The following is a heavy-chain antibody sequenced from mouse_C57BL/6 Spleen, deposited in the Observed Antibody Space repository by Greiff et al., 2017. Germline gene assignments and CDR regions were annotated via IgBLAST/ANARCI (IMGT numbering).Heavy chain of an antibody. V-gene: IGHV1-52*01. Sequence: QVQLQQPGAELVRPGSSVKLSCKASGYTFTSYWMHWVKQRPIQGLEWIGNIDPSDSETHYNQKFKDKATLTVDKSSSTAYMQLSSRTSEDSAVYYGARKNGLLSGVDVWGTGTTVTVSS. CDR2: IDPSDSET. CDR3: ARKNGLLSGVDV. J-gene: IGHJ1*03. D-gene: IGHD2-10*01. CDR1: GYTFTSYW.